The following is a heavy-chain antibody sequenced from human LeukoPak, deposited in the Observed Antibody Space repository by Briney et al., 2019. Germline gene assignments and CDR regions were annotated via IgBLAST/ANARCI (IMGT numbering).Heavy chain of an antibody. D-gene: IGHD4-17*01. CDR1: GFTFSSYS. CDR3: ASNSVTTAPFDY. V-gene: IGHV3-21*01. J-gene: IGHJ4*02. CDR2: ISSSSSYI. Sequence: GGSLRLSCAASGFTFSSYSMNWVRQAPGKGLEWVSSISSSSSYIYYADSVKGRFTISRDNAKNSLYLQMNSQRAEDTAVYYCASNSVTTAPFDYWGQGTLVTVSS.